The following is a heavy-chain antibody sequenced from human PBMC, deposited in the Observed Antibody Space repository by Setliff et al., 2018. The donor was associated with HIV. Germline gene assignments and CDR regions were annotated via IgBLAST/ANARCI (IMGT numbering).Heavy chain of an antibody. D-gene: IGHD2-15*01. V-gene: IGHV4-59*11. Sequence: SETLSLTCTVSGGSISTHYWSWIRQPPGKGLEWIAWISDSGTTNYNPSLKSRVTLSVDTSKNQFSLSLTSVTGADTAVYYCARGGASSKYLDPWGQGTRVTVSS. J-gene: IGHJ5*02. CDR1: GGSISTHY. CDR3: ARGGASSKYLDP. CDR2: ISDSGTT.